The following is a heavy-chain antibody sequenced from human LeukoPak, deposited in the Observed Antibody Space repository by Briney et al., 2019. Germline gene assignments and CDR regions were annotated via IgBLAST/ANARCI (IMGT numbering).Heavy chain of an antibody. Sequence: ASVKVSCKASGYIFSIYAMIWVRQAPGKGLEWMGGFDPEDGETIYAQKFQGRVTMTEDTSTDTAYMELSSLRSEDTAVYYCATGTDSGWAFDYWGQGTLVTVSS. CDR2: FDPEDGET. D-gene: IGHD6-19*01. V-gene: IGHV1-24*01. CDR1: GYIFSIYA. J-gene: IGHJ4*02. CDR3: ATGTDSGWAFDY.